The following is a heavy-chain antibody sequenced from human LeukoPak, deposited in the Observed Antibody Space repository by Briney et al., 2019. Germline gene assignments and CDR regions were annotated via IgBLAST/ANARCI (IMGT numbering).Heavy chain of an antibody. CDR3: ARGGTSGSLIY. D-gene: IGHD1-26*01. CDR1: GFTFSSYW. J-gene: IGHJ4*02. CDR2: INSDGSST. V-gene: IGHV3-74*01. Sequence: GGSLRLSCSASGFTFSSYWMHWVRQAPGKGLVWVSRINSDGSSTCYADSVKGRFTFSRDNAKNTLYLQMSSLRAEDTGVYYCARGGTSGSLIYWGQGTLVTVSS.